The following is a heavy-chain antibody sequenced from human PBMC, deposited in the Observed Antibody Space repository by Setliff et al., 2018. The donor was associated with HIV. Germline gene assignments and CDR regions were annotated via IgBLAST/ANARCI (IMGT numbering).Heavy chain of an antibody. D-gene: IGHD1-26*01. CDR2: ITGSGRTT. CDR3: TRGHSGSYFEYYYYYHGMDV. J-gene: IGHJ6*02. CDR1: GFTFSNYA. Sequence: PGGSLRLSCAASGFTFSNYAMSWVRQAPGKGLEWVSAITGSGRTTYYADSVKGRFTISRDNSKNTLSLQMNSLRAEDTAVYYCTRGHSGSYFEYYYYYHGMDVWGQGTTVTVSS. V-gene: IGHV3-23*01.